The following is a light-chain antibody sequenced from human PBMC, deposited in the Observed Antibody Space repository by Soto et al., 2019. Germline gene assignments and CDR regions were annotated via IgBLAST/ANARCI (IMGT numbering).Light chain of an antibody. CDR1: QSVRSN. J-gene: IGKJ1*01. CDR3: QKYNNWPPWT. V-gene: IGKV3-15*01. Sequence: EMVMPQSPATLSVSPGARAPLSGKARQSVRSNLSWYQQNPGQAPRLLIYGASIRATGSPARFSGSGSGTEFILTISSRQSEDVFVYYCQKYNNWPPWTFGQGTKVAIK. CDR2: GAS.